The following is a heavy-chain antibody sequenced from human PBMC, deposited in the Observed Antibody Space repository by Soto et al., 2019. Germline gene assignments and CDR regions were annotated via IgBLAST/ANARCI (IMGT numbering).Heavy chain of an antibody. CDR3: ARDHYYGSGSYNYFDY. D-gene: IGHD3-10*01. J-gene: IGHJ4*02. V-gene: IGHV1-3*04. CDR2: INTGNGNT. CDR1: GYIFAKYA. Sequence: ASVKVSCKASGYIFAKYAMHWVRQAPGQRLEWMGWINTGNGNTKYSQKFQGRVTITRDTSANTAYMELSSLTSEDTAVYYCARDHYYGSGSYNYFDYWGQGTLVTAPQ.